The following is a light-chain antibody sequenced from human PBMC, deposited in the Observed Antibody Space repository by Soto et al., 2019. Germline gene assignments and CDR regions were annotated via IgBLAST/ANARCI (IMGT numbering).Light chain of an antibody. V-gene: IGLV1-51*01. CDR2: DND. CDR3: GTWDDSLTGGV. J-gene: IGLJ3*02. CDR1: SSNIGNNY. Sequence: QSVLTQPPSMSAAPGQKVTISCSGSSSNIGNNYVSWYQQLPGTAPKLLIYDNDKRPSGIPDRFSGSKSGTSATLGITGLQTGDEADYYCGTWDDSLTGGVFGGGTQLTVL.